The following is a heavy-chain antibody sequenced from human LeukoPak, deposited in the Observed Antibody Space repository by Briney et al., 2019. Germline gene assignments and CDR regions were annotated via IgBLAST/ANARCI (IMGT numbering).Heavy chain of an antibody. D-gene: IGHD3-10*02. CDR2: ISSSSSTI. Sequence: GGSLRLSCAASGFTFSSYSMNWVRQAPGKGLEWVSYISSSSSTIYYADSVKGRFTISRDNAKNSLYLQMNSLRAEDTAVYYCAREDYTMWEEGWFDPWGQGTLVTVSS. J-gene: IGHJ5*02. V-gene: IGHV3-48*04. CDR3: AREDYTMWEEGWFDP. CDR1: GFTFSSYS.